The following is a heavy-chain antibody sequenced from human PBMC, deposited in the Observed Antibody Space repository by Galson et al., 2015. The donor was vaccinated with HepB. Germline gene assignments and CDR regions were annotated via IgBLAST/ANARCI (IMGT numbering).Heavy chain of an antibody. V-gene: IGHV4-39*01. Sequence: ETLSLTCSVSGDSIFSSFYYWVWIRQPPGKGLEWIGSTRYGGSTTYNPALTSRATISIDTSKNQFSLKLSAVTAADTAVYYCTREDQDAANDAFDIWGRGTMVTVSS. CDR2: TRYGGST. CDR1: GDSIFSSFYY. CDR3: TREDQDAANDAFDI. J-gene: IGHJ3*02. D-gene: IGHD1-1*01.